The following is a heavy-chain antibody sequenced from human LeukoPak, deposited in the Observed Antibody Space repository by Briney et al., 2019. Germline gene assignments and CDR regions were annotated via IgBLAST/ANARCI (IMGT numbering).Heavy chain of an antibody. Sequence: PSETLSLTCAVYGGSFSGYYWSWIRQPPGKGLEWIGEINHSGSTNYNPSLKSRVTISVDTSKNQFSLKLSSVTAADTAVYYCARHRNGAAGRYFDYWGQGTLVTVSS. CDR2: INHSGST. CDR1: GGSFSGYY. D-gene: IGHD6-13*01. V-gene: IGHV4-34*01. J-gene: IGHJ4*02. CDR3: ARHRNGAAGRYFDY.